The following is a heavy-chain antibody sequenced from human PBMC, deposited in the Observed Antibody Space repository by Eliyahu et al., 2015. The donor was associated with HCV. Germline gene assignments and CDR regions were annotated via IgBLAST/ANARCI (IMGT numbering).Heavy chain of an antibody. V-gene: IGHV1-18*01. Sequence: QVQVVQSGAEVKKPGASVKVSCKASGYSFRSXGITWVRQAPGQGLEWMGWINPYXGNTSYAQRFQDRVTMTTDTSTRTAYMELRSLRSDDTAVYYCAKLTGTNWFAPWGQGTLVTVSS. D-gene: IGHD1/OR15-1a*01. CDR3: AKLTGTNWFAP. J-gene: IGHJ5*02. CDR2: INPYXGNT. CDR1: GYSFRSXG.